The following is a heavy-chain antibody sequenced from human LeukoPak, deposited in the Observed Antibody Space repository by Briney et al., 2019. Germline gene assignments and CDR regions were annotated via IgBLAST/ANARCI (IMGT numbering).Heavy chain of an antibody. Sequence: NPSETLSLTCTVSGGSISSYYWSWIRQPAGKGLEWIGRIYTSGSTNYNPSLKSRVTMSVDTSKNQFSLKLSSVTAADTAVYYCASSNLVFSSSWYFDYWGQGTLVTVSS. D-gene: IGHD6-13*01. CDR1: GGSISSYY. CDR2: IYTSGST. CDR3: ASSNLVFSSSWYFDY. J-gene: IGHJ4*02. V-gene: IGHV4-4*07.